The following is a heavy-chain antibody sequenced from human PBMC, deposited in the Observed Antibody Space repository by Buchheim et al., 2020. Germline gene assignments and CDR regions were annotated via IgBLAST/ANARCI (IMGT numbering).Heavy chain of an antibody. CDR3: AKDLDYGDYLWVFDY. V-gene: IGHV3-30*18. CDR2: ISYDGSNK. Sequence: QVQLVESGGGVVQPGRSLRLSCAASGFTFSSYGMHWVRQAPGKGLEWVAVISYDGSNKYYADSVKGRFTISRDNSKNTLYLQMNSLRAEDTAVYYCAKDLDYGDYLWVFDYWGQGTL. CDR1: GFTFSSYG. J-gene: IGHJ4*02. D-gene: IGHD4-17*01.